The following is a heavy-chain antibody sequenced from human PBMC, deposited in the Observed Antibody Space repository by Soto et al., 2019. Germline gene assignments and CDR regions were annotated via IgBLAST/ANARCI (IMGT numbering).Heavy chain of an antibody. Sequence: QVQLVESGGGVVQPGRSLRLSCTASGFTLSSFGVHWVRQGPEKGLEWVAAISYDESSKIYADSVQGRFSVSRDYSKNTIFLQMSSLRSEDTAVYYCAKGLGQNFDFVLNHWGQGTLVTVSS. V-gene: IGHV3-30*18. D-gene: IGHD3-9*01. J-gene: IGHJ5*02. CDR1: GFTLSSFG. CDR3: AKGLGQNFDFVLNH. CDR2: ISYDESSK.